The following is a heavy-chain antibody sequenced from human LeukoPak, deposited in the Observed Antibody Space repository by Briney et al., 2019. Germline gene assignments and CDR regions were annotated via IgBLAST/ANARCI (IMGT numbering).Heavy chain of an antibody. CDR3: ATEKVYSSRRQVDY. CDR1: GFSFSTYS. D-gene: IGHD6-13*01. CDR2: ISSTGLYM. Sequence: KPGGSLRLSCAASGFSFSTYSMNWVRQAPGKGLEWVSSISSTGLYMFYADSVKGRFTISRDNAGNSLYLQMNSLRAEDTAVYYCATEKVYSSRRQVDYWGQGTLVTVSP. J-gene: IGHJ4*02. V-gene: IGHV3-21*01.